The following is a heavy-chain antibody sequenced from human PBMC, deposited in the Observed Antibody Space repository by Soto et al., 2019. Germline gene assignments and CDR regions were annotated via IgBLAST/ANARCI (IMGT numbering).Heavy chain of an antibody. CDR3: ARGVAAAGSGSYGMDV. CDR1: GYTFTGYY. D-gene: IGHD6-13*01. CDR2: LNPNSGGT. Sequence: ASVKVSCKASGYTFTGYYMHWVRQAPGQGLELMGWLNPNSGGTNYAQKFQGWVTMTRDTSISTAYMELSRLSSDDTAVYYCARGVAAAGSGSYGMDVWDRETTVTVSS. J-gene: IGHJ6*02. V-gene: IGHV1-2*04.